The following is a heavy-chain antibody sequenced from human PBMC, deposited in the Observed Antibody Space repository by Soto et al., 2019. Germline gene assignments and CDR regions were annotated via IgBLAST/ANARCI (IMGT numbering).Heavy chain of an antibody. CDR1: GYRFTSYW. CDR3: ARQQTDKNYYDILTGYHYYYGMDV. D-gene: IGHD3-9*01. J-gene: IGHJ6*02. CDR2: IYPGDSDT. V-gene: IGHV5-51*01. Sequence: PGESLKISCKGSGYRFTSYWIGWVRQMPGKGLEWMGIIYPGDSDTRYSPSFQGQVTISADKSISTAYLQWSSLKASDTAMYYCARQQTDKNYYDILTGYHYYYGMDVWGQGTTVTVSS.